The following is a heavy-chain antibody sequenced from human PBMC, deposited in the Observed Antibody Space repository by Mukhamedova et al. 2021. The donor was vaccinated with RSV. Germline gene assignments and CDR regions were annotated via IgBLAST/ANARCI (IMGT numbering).Heavy chain of an antibody. D-gene: IGHD3-22*01. J-gene: IGHJ1*01. CDR3: GGGYYDGSGYLHFQD. Sequence: LGVAKYAQKFQGRLTITRDESTSTVYMEMSTLRSDDTAVYFCGGGYYDGSGYLHFQDWGQGTLITVSS. CDR2: LGVA. V-gene: IGHV1-69*16.